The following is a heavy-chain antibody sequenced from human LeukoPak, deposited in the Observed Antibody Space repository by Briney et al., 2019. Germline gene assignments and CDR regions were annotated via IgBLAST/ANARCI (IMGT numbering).Heavy chain of an antibody. D-gene: IGHD3-16*01. V-gene: IGHV1-2*02. CDR3: ARYPYMGFMEYYFDY. J-gene: IGHJ4*02. CDR1: GYTFTGYY. CDR2: INPNSGGT. Sequence: GASVNPSCKPSGYTFTGYYMHCVRHAPGQGLEWMGWINPNSGGTNYAQKFQGRVTMTRDTSITTAYMELSRLRSEDTAVYYCARYPYMGFMEYYFDYWGQGTLVTVSS.